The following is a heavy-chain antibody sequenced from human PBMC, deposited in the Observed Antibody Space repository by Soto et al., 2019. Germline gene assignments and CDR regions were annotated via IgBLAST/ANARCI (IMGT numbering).Heavy chain of an antibody. J-gene: IGHJ4*02. CDR2: TSFSGGRT. Sequence: GGSLSLSCAASGFIFSNYAMTWVRQGPGRGLERVSTTSFSGGRTYYADSVEGRFTISRDNSNNTLFLQMSSLRAEDTAIYYCAKDSREFCGGDCSNDYWGQGTLVTVSS. V-gene: IGHV3-23*01. CDR3: AKDSREFCGGDCSNDY. CDR1: GFIFSNYA. D-gene: IGHD2-21*02.